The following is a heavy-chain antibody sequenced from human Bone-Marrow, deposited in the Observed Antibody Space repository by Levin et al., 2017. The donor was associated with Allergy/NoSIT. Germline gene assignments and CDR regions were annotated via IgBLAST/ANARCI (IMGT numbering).Heavy chain of an antibody. CDR2: IYPGDSDT. D-gene: IGHD2-2*01. Sequence: ASVKVSCKGSGYSFTSYWIGWVRQMPGKGLEWMGIIYPGDSDTRYSPSFQGQVTISADKSISTAYLQWSSLKASDTAMYYCARHSCSSTSCYEWFDPWGQGTLVTVSS. CDR1: GYSFTSYW. V-gene: IGHV5-51*01. CDR3: ARHSCSSTSCYEWFDP. J-gene: IGHJ5*02.